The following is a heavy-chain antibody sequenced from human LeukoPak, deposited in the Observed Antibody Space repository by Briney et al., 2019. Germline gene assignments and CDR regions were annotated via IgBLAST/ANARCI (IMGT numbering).Heavy chain of an antibody. CDR1: GFTFSSYG. D-gene: IGHD3-10*01. J-gene: IGHJ4*02. Sequence: GGSLRLSCAASGFTFSSYGMHWVRQAPGKGLEWVAFIRYDGSNKYYADSVKGRFTISRDNSKNTLYLQMNSLRAEDTAVYYCAKDLLVRGVYFDYWGQGTLVTVSS. CDR2: IRYDGSNK. CDR3: AKDLLVRGVYFDY. V-gene: IGHV3-30*02.